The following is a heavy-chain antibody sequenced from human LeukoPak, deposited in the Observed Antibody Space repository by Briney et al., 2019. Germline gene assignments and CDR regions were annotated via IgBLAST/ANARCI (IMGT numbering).Heavy chain of an antibody. D-gene: IGHD1-26*01. CDR2: INPNSGGT. CDR3: ALGSTTGRHAFDI. CDR1: GYTFTGYY. V-gene: IGHV1-2*06. Sequence: ASVKVSCKASGYTFTGYYMHWVRQAPGQGLEWMGRINPNSGGTNYAQKFQGRVTMTRDTSISTAYMELSRLRSGDTAVYYCALGSTTGRHAFDIWGQGTMVTVSS. J-gene: IGHJ3*02.